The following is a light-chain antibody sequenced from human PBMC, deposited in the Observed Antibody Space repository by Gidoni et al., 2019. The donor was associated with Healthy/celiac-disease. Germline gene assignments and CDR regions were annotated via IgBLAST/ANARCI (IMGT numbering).Light chain of an antibody. Sequence: IVMPHSPATLSVSPGERATLSCRASQSVSSNLAWYQQKPGQAPRLLIYGASTRATGIPARFSGSGSGTELTLTISSLQSEDFAVYYCQQYNNWPLTFGGGIKVEIK. V-gene: IGKV3-15*01. CDR3: QQYNNWPLT. J-gene: IGKJ4*01. CDR2: GAS. CDR1: QSVSSN.